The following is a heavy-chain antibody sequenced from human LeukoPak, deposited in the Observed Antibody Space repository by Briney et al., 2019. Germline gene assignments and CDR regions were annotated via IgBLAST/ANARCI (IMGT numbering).Heavy chain of an antibody. V-gene: IGHV1-69*01. CDR2: IIPIFGTA. J-gene: IGHJ3*02. D-gene: IGHD6-19*01. Sequence: SVKVSCKASGGTFSSYAISWVRQAPGQGLEWMGGIIPIFGTANYAQTFQGRVTITADESTSTAYMELSSLRSEDTAVYYCARDLTYSSGWYPDAFDIWGQGTMVTVSS. CDR3: ARDLTYSSGWYPDAFDI. CDR1: GGTFSSYA.